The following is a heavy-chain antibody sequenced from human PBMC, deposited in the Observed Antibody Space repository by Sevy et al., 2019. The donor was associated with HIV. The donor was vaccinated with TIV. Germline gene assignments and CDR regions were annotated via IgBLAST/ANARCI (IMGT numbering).Heavy chain of an antibody. D-gene: IGHD4-17*01. J-gene: IGHJ4*02. CDR2: IRSNTDGGTT. CDR1: GFTFTNAW. V-gene: IGHV3-15*01. Sequence: GGSLRLSCAVSGFTFTNAWMGWVRQAPGKGLEWVGRIRSNTDGGTTDYAAPLKGRFTISRDDSKNTLYLQMNILKSADTAGYYCTTDREYGDYKGGFDYWGQGTLVTVSS. CDR3: TTDREYGDYKGGFDY.